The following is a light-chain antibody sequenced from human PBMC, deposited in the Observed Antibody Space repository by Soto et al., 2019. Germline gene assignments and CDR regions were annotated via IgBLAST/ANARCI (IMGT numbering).Light chain of an antibody. CDR3: KHYNSYSEA. J-gene: IGKJ1*01. CDR1: QTISSW. CDR2: KAS. V-gene: IGKV1-5*03. Sequence: IQMTQSPSTLSGSVGDRVTITCRASQTISSWLAWYQQKPGKAPKLLIYKASTLKSGVPSRFSGSGSGTEFTLTISSLQPDDFATYYCKHYNSYSEAFGQGNKV.